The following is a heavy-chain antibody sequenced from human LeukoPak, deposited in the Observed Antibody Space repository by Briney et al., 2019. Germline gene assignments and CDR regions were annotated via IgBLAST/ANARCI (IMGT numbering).Heavy chain of an antibody. D-gene: IGHD4-17*01. Sequence: TSSQTLSLTCTVPGGSISSGSYYWSWIRQPAGRGLEWIGRIYTHGSTNYNPSLKSRLTLSVDTSKNQFYLKLSSVTAADTAVYCCARDYADYYYGMDVWGQGTTVTVSS. V-gene: IGHV4-61*02. J-gene: IGHJ6*02. CDR2: IYTHGST. CDR1: GGSISSGSYY. CDR3: ARDYADYYYGMDV.